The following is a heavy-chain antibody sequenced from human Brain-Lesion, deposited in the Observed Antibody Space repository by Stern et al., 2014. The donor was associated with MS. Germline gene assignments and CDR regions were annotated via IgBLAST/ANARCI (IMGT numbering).Heavy chain of an antibody. CDR1: GYIFTGYY. J-gene: IGHJ6*02. CDR2: ITPNTGGP. D-gene: IGHD3-3*01. Sequence: VQLVEPGAEVKKPGASVKVSCQTSGYIFTGYYIHWVRQAPGQGLEWMAWITPNTGGPKYAQKFQGRVTMSRDTSISTAYVELSSLTSDDTAVYYCARDQRGITIFGVVTDYYYLGMDVWGQGTTVTVSS. CDR3: ARDQRGITIFGVVTDYYYLGMDV. V-gene: IGHV1-2*02.